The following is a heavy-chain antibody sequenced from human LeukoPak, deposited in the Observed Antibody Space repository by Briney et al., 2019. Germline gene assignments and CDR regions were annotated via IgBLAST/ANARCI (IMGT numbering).Heavy chain of an antibody. D-gene: IGHD3-3*01. J-gene: IGHJ1*01. V-gene: IGHV4-59*01. CDR3: ARGSAYYNS. Sequence: SETLSLTCTVSGGSINTYFWSWIRQPPGKGLEWIGYISSGGSTNYNPSLKSRVTISVDTSKNQFSLKLSSVTAADTAVYYCARGSAYYNSWGQGTLVPVSS. CDR2: ISSGGST. CDR1: GGSINTYF.